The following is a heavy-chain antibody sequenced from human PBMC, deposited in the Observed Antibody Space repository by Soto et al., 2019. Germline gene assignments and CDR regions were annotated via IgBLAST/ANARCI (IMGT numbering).Heavy chain of an antibody. Sequence: PGESLKISCKGSGYTFTNYWIGWVRQMPGKGPEWMGIIYPGDSDTKYNPSFQGQVTISADKSITTTYLQWGSLKASDTAIYYCAASIFYYGMDVWGQGTTVTVSS. V-gene: IGHV5-51*01. CDR2: IYPGDSDT. CDR1: GYTFTNYW. J-gene: IGHJ6*02. CDR3: AASIFYYGMDV.